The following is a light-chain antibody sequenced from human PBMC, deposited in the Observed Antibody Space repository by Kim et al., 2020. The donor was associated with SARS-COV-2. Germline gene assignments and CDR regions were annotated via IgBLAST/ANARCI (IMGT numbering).Light chain of an antibody. CDR1: QNVLYNSNNQNY. V-gene: IGKV4-1*01. CDR2: WAS. Sequence: RATINCKSSQNVLYNSNNQNYLAWFQQKPGQPPKLLFYWASTRESWVPDRFSGSGSGTDFTLTISSLQAEDVAVYYCQQYDSPPYTFGQGTKLEI. J-gene: IGKJ2*01. CDR3: QQYDSPPYT.